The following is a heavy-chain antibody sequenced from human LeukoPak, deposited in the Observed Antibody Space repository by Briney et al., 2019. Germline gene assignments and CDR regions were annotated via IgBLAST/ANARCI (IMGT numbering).Heavy chain of an antibody. V-gene: IGHV4-34*01. Sequence: SETLSLTCIVSGGSISTSAYYWSWIRQPPGKGLEWIGEINHSGSTNYNPSLKSRVTISVDTSKNQFSLKLSSVTAADTAVYYCARSLLVLVRTGNYYYYGMDVWGQGTTVTVSS. CDR2: INHSGST. D-gene: IGHD1-1*01. CDR1: GGSISTSAYY. J-gene: IGHJ6*02. CDR3: ARSLLVLVRTGNYYYYGMDV.